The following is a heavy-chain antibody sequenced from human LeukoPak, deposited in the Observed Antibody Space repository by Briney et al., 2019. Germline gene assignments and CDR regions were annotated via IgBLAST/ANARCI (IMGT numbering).Heavy chain of an antibody. Sequence: SETLSLTCTVSGGSISNYYWSWIRQPPGKGLEWIGYVYSSGSTKFNPSPKSRVTISVDTSKNQFSLKLSSVTAADTAVYYCARQSSGWYYFDYWGQGTLVTVSS. CDR2: VYSSGST. CDR3: ARQSSGWYYFDY. J-gene: IGHJ4*02. V-gene: IGHV4-59*08. D-gene: IGHD6-19*01. CDR1: GGSISNYY.